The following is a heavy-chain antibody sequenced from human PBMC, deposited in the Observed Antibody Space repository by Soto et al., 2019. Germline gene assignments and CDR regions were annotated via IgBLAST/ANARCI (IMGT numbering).Heavy chain of an antibody. J-gene: IGHJ6*02. CDR3: ATSRVSTIFGVVTPYGMDV. CDR1: GGSISSSNW. Sequence: QVQLQESGPGLVKPSGTLSLTCAVSGGSISSSNWWSWVRQPPGKGLEWIGEIYHSGSTNYNPSLKCRVTISVDKSKNQFSLKLSSVTAADTAVYYCATSRVSTIFGVVTPYGMDVWGQGTTVTVSS. CDR2: IYHSGST. V-gene: IGHV4-4*02. D-gene: IGHD3-3*01.